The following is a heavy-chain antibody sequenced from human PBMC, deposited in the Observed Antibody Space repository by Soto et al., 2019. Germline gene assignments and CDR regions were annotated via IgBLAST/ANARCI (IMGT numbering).Heavy chain of an antibody. CDR3: AREYGSGWYDGFE. D-gene: IGHD6-13*01. Sequence: QVQLQESGPGLVKPSETLSLTCTVSGGSVSSGSYYWSWIRQPPGKGLEWIGYIYYSGSTNYNPSLRGRVTISVDTSKNQCSLKLSSVTAADTAVYYCAREYGSGWYDGFEWGQGTLVTVSS. V-gene: IGHV4-61*01. J-gene: IGHJ4*02. CDR2: IYYSGST. CDR1: GGSVSSGSYY.